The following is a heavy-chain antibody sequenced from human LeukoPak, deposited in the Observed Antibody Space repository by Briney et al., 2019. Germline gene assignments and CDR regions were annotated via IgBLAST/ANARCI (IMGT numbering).Heavy chain of an antibody. V-gene: IGHV1-46*01. Sequence: ASVKVSCKASGYIFTTYYMHWLRQAPGQGPEWMGIINPRGGSTDYAPKFQGRFTMTSDTSTSTVFMELTRLRSEDTAVCFCARVGTTGATADNWGQGTLVTVSS. CDR1: GYIFTTYY. CDR2: INPRGGST. J-gene: IGHJ4*02. D-gene: IGHD4-11*01. CDR3: ARVGTTGATADN.